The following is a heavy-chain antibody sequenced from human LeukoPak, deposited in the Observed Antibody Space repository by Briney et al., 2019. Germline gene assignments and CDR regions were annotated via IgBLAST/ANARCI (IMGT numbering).Heavy chain of an antibody. V-gene: IGHV4-34*01. Sequence: SETLSLTCAVYGGSFSGYYWSWIRQPPGKGLGWIGEINHSGSTNHNPSLKSRVTISVDTSKNQFSLKLSSVTAADTAVYYCARGRIRRFDPRGQGTLVTVSS. J-gene: IGHJ5*02. D-gene: IGHD2/OR15-2a*01. CDR2: INHSGST. CDR3: ARGRIRRFDP. CDR1: GGSFSGYY.